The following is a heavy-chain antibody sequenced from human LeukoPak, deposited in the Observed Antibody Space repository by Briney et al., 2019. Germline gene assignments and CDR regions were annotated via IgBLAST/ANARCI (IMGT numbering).Heavy chain of an antibody. D-gene: IGHD3-22*01. J-gene: IGHJ4*02. CDR2: VNSDGSST. CDR3: ARDRDDSSGYYLDY. CDR1: GFIFSSYW. Sequence: PGGSLRLSCAASGFIFSSYWMHWVRQAPGKGLVWVSRVNSDGSSTTSADSVKGRFTISRDNAKNTLYLQMNSLRAEDTAVYYCARDRDDSSGYYLDYWGQGTLVTVSS. V-gene: IGHV3-74*01.